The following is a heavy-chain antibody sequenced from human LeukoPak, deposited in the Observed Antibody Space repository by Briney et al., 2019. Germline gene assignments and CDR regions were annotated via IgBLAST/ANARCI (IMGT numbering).Heavy chain of an antibody. V-gene: IGHV3-7*01. D-gene: IGHD3-9*01. CDR3: ARDRIYYDISTGYVPLDY. CDR1: GFTFSDYW. J-gene: IGHJ4*02. CDR2: IKQDGSEK. Sequence: GGSLRLSCAASGFTFSDYWMTWVRQAPGKGLEWVANIKQDGSEKFYVDSVKGRFTISRDNTKTSLYLQMSSLRAEDTAEYFCARDRIYYDISTGYVPLDYWGLGTLVTVSS.